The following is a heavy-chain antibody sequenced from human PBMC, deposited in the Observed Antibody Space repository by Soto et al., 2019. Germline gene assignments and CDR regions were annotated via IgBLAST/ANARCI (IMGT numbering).Heavy chain of an antibody. Sequence: SETLSLTCTVSGDSISSGDYLWSWIRQPPGKGLEWIGYIYYGGSTYYNPSLKSRVTISVDTSKNQFSLNLSSVTAADTAVYYCARDRGSYAAFDFWGQGTKVTVSS. J-gene: IGHJ3*01. D-gene: IGHD1-26*01. CDR3: ARDRGSYAAFDF. V-gene: IGHV4-30-4*01. CDR1: GDSISSGDYL. CDR2: IYYGGST.